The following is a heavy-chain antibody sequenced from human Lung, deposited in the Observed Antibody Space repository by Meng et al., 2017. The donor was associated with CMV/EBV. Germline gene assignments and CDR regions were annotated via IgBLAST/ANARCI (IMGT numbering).Heavy chain of an antibody. V-gene: IGHV4-34*01. Sequence: SXTLSLXCAVHGESFSGYSWSWIRQPPGKGLEWIGEISHSGITNYNPSLKSRATISLDTSKNQFSLKLNSVAAADTAVFYCARTLPPARGHRLDYWGQGTLVTVSS. J-gene: IGHJ4*02. CDR2: ISHSGIT. D-gene: IGHD1-14*01. CDR1: GESFSGYS. CDR3: ARTLPPARGHRLDY.